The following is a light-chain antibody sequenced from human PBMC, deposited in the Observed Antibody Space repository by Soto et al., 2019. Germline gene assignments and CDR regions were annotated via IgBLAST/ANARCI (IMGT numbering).Light chain of an antibody. CDR1: QSIYTK. J-gene: IGKJ2*01. V-gene: IGKV3-20*01. CDR3: QQYAGSLYT. CDR2: DAS. Sequence: EIVLTQSPGTLSLSPGEGATLSCRASQSIYTKLAWYQKKSGQAPRLLIYDASTRAYGIPDRFSGSGSGTDFSITISRLEPEDFAVYYCQQYAGSLYTFAQGTKVDIK.